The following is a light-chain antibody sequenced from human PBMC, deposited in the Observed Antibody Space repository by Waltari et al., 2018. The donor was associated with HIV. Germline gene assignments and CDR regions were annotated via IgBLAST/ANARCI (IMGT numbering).Light chain of an antibody. J-gene: IGLJ3*02. V-gene: IGLV2-18*02. Sequence: QSTLTQPPSVSGSLGQPVTIACSGTSSDIGSYNRVSWYQQPPGTAPKLIIYEVTNRPSGVAVRFSGSKSGNTASLTISGLQAEDEADYYCSSYTTSSTWVFGGGTQLTVL. CDR2: EVT. CDR1: SSDIGSYNR. CDR3: SSYTTSSTWV.